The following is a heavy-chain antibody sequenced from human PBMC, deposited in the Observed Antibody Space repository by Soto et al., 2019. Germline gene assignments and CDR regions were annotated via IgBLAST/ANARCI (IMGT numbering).Heavy chain of an antibody. D-gene: IGHD3-10*01. CDR2: ISGSGDSP. Sequence: EVQLLESGGGLVQPGGSLRLSCAASGFTFSSYAMSWVRQTAVKGLEWVSAISGSGDSPYYADAVKGRFTISRDNSKNKLYFQMDSLTAEDKAVYDSATLRWGSDNWCDPWGQGTLVTVSS. CDR3: ATLRWGSDNWCDP. CDR1: GFTFSSYA. V-gene: IGHV3-23*01. J-gene: IGHJ5*02.